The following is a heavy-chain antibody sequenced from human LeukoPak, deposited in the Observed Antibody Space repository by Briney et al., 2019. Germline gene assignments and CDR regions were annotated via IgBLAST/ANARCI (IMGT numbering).Heavy chain of an antibody. D-gene: IGHD3-3*01. CDR1: GLTFDDYA. CDR3: AKDISNYDFWSGFYT. V-gene: IGHV3-43*02. J-gene: IGHJ5*02. CDR2: ISGDGGST. Sequence: GGSLRLSCAAAGLTFDDYAMHWVGQAPGKGLEGVSLISGDGGSTYYADSVKGRFTISRDNSKNSLYLQMNSLRTEDTALYYCAKDISNYDFWSGFYTWGQGNLVTVSS.